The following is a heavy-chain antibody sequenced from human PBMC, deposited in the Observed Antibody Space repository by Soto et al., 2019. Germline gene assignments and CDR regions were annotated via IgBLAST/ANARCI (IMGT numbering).Heavy chain of an antibody. V-gene: IGHV4-59*01. Sequence: QVQLKESGPGLVKPSETLSLTCTVSGGSISSYYWSWIRQPPGKGLEWIGYINYSESTNYNPSLKSRVTISVDTSKNQCSLKLSSVTTADTAVYYCARGTTSSWYESWGQGTLVTVSS. CDR2: INYSEST. D-gene: IGHD6-13*01. CDR1: GGSISSYY. J-gene: IGHJ5*02. CDR3: ARGTTSSWYES.